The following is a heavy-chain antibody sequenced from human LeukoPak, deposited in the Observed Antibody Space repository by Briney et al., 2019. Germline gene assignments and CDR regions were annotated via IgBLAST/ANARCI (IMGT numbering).Heavy chain of an antibody. V-gene: IGHV3-53*01. D-gene: IGHD2-21*01. Sequence: PGGSLRLSCAASGFTVSSNYMSWVRQAPGKGLEWVSVIYSGGGTYYADSVKGRFTISRDNSKNTLYLQMNSLRAEDTAVYYCARGIVGTAGAFDIWGQGTMVTVSS. CDR1: GFTVSSNY. J-gene: IGHJ3*02. CDR2: IYSGGGT. CDR3: ARGIVGTAGAFDI.